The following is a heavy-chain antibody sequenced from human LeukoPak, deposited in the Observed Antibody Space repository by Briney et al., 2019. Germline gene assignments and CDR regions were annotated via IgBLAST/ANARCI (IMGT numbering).Heavy chain of an antibody. V-gene: IGHV3-30*18. CDR2: ISYDGSNK. J-gene: IGHJ6*02. D-gene: IGHD3-10*01. CDR1: GFTFSSYW. Sequence: QPGGSLRLSCAASGFTFSSYWMSWVRQAPGKGLEWVAVISYDGSNKYYADSVKGRFTISRDNSKNTLYLQMNSLRAEDTAVYYCAKDLRFGGTYYYYGMDVWGQGTTVTVSS. CDR3: AKDLRFGGTYYYYGMDV.